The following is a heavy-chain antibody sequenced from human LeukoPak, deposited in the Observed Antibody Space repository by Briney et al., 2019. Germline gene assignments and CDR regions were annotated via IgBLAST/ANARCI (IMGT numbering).Heavy chain of an antibody. CDR2: IAHHGNNK. D-gene: IGHD2-8*02. CDR1: GFTFSSSA. V-gene: IGHV3-30*02. CDR3: AKDGSWSCTD. J-gene: IGHJ4*02. Sequence: GGSLRLSCGASGFTFSSSAMHWVRQGPGKGLEWVAYIAHHGNNKYYADSVKGRFTISRDNSKGSLYLQMNSLRADDTAVYYWAKDGSWSCTDWGQGTLVRVSS.